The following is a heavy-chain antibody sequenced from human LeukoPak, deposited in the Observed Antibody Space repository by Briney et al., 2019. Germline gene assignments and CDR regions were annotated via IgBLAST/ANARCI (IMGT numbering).Heavy chain of an antibody. CDR2: ISYDGSNK. CDR1: GFIVSSDY. V-gene: IGHV3-30*03. J-gene: IGHJ4*02. CDR3: ASHSHSSGWYYFDY. D-gene: IGHD6-19*01. Sequence: HPGGSLRLSCAVSGFIVSSDYMSWVRQAPGKGLEWVAVISYDGSNKYYADSVKGRFTISRDNSKNTLYLQMNSLRAGDTAVYYCASHSHSSGWYYFDYWGQGTLVTVSS.